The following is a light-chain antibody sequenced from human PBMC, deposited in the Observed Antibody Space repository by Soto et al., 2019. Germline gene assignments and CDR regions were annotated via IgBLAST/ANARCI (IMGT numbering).Light chain of an antibody. CDR2: EVS. Sequence: QSALTQPASVSGSPGQSITISCTGTSSDVGGYNYVSWYQQHPGKAPKLIIYEVSNRPSGVSNRFSGSKSGNTASLTISGLQAEDEADYYCSSYTTSSTWVFXXGTKLXVL. CDR3: SSYTTSSTWV. CDR1: SSDVGGYNY. V-gene: IGLV2-14*01. J-gene: IGLJ3*02.